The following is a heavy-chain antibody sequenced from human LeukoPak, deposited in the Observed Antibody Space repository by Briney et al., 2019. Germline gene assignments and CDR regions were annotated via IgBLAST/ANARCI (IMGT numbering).Heavy chain of an antibody. Sequence: ASVKVSCKASGYTFTSYDINWVRQATGQGLEWMGWMNPNSGNTGYAQKFQGRVTMTRNTSISTAYMELSSLRSEDTGVYYCARTMVRGVIDGFDPWGQGTLVTVSS. CDR2: MNPNSGNT. CDR1: GYTFTSYD. CDR3: ARTMVRGVIDGFDP. V-gene: IGHV1-8*01. J-gene: IGHJ5*02. D-gene: IGHD3-10*01.